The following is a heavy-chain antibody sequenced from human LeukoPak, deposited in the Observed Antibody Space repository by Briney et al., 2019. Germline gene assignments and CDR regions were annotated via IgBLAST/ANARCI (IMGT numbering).Heavy chain of an antibody. V-gene: IGHV4-39*01. J-gene: IGHJ4*02. CDR3: ARLLITKGGSYTFDY. CDR2: IYYSGST. D-gene: IGHD1-26*01. Sequence: PSETLSLTCTVSGGSISSSSYYWGWIRQPPGKGLEWIGSIYYSGSTYYNPSLKSRVTISVDTSKNRFSLKLSSVTAADTAVYYCARLLITKGGSYTFDYWGQGTLVTVSS. CDR1: GGSISSSSYY.